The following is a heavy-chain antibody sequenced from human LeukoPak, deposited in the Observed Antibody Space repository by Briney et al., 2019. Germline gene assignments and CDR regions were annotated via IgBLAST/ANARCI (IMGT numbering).Heavy chain of an antibody. Sequence: SETLSLTCAVSGGSISSSNWWSWVRQPPGKGLEWIGEIYHSGSTNYNPSLKSRVTISVDKSKNQFSLKLSSVTAADTAVYYCARGETYYYDSSGSQLDYWGQGTLVTVSS. CDR2: IYHSGST. D-gene: IGHD3-22*01. CDR1: GGSISSSNW. J-gene: IGHJ4*02. V-gene: IGHV4-4*02. CDR3: ARGETYYYDSSGSQLDY.